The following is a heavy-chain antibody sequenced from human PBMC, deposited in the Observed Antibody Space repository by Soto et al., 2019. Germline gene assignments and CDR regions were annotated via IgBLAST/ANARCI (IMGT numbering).Heavy chain of an antibody. D-gene: IGHD3-3*01. CDR3: ARDTYYDFWSGYED. CDR1: GGSISSGGYY. V-gene: IGHV4-31*03. CDR2: IYYSGST. J-gene: IGHJ4*02. Sequence: QVQLQESGPGLVKPSQTLSLTCTVSGGSISSGGYYWSWIRQHPGKGLEWIGYIYYSGSTYYNPSLKSRVTISVDTSKNQFSLKLSSVTAADTAVYSCARDTYYDFWSGYEDWGQGTLVTVSS.